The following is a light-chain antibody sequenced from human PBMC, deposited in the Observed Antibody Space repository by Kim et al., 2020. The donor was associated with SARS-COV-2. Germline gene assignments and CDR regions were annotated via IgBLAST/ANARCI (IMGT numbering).Light chain of an antibody. CDR3: QQRGNWPWT. Sequence: LSPGERATLSCRASLSISSYLAWYQQKPGQPPRLLIYDASDRATGIPVRFSGSGSGTDFTLTISSLEPEDCAVYYCQQRGNWPWTFGQGTKVDIK. CDR2: DAS. V-gene: IGKV3-11*01. J-gene: IGKJ1*01. CDR1: LSISSY.